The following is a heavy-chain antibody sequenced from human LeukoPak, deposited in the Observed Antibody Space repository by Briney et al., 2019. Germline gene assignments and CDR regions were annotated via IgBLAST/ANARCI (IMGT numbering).Heavy chain of an antibody. V-gene: IGHV3-7*01. CDR2: IKQDGSQK. CDR3: AREDDWNYEDY. CDR1: GYTFSRYW. D-gene: IGHD1-7*01. Sequence: GGSLRLSCAASGYTFSRYWMTWVRQAPGKGLEWVANIKQDGSQKYYVDSVKGRFTISRDNAKNSLYLQMNSLRAEDTAIYYCAREDDWNYEDYWGQGTLVTVSS. J-gene: IGHJ4*02.